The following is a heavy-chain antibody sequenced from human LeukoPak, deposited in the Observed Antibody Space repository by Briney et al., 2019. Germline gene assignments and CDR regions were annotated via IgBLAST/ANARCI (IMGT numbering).Heavy chain of an antibody. J-gene: IGHJ4*02. V-gene: IGHV3-23*01. CDR2: VSGSGGTT. Sequence: GGSLRLSCAASRLAFDGYVMTSVRQAPGKGLEWVSTVSGSGGTTYYADSVKAPFTISRDNSKNTLYLQMNGLRAEDTAVYYCAILGITMVRGEGLDFWGQGTLVTVSS. D-gene: IGHD3-10*01. CDR1: RLAFDGYV. CDR3: AILGITMVRGEGLDF.